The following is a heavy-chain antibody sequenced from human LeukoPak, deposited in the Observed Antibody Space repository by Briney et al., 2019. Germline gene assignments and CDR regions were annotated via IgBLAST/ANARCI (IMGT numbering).Heavy chain of an antibody. CDR3: ARDSDGSGGYFQH. CDR1: GFTFSSYA. J-gene: IGHJ1*01. D-gene: IGHD1-26*01. V-gene: IGHV3-23*01. CDR2: ISGSGGSI. Sequence: GGSLRLSCAASGFTFSSYAMSWVRQAPGKGLEWVSAISGSGGSIYYADSVEGRFTISRDKSKNTLYLQMNSLRAEHTAVYYCARDSDGSGGYFQHWGQGTLVTVSS.